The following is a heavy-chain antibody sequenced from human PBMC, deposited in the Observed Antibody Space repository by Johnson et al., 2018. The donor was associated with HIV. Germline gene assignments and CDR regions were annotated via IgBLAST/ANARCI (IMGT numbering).Heavy chain of an antibody. J-gene: IGHJ3*01. CDR2: IRYDGSNK. Sequence: QVLLVESGGGVVQPGGSLRLSCAASGFTFSTYGMHWVRQAPGKGLEWVTFIRYDGSNKYYADSVKGRFTISRDNSKNTLYLQMNSLRPEDTAVYYCASDGWVLRGVAAFDVWGQGTLVTVSS. CDR3: ASDGWVLRGVAAFDV. CDR1: GFTFSTYG. V-gene: IGHV3-30*02. D-gene: IGHD1-26*01.